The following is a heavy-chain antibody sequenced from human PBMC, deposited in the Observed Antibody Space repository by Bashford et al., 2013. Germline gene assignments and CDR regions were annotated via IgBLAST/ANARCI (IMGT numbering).Heavy chain of an antibody. CDR1: GFTFSNYE. D-gene: IGHD5-12*01. V-gene: IGHV3-48*03. Sequence: GSLRLSCAASGFTFSNYEMNWVRRAPGKGLEWVSYVSSSGTTIYYADSVKGRFAISRDNAKNSLYLQMNSLRAEDTAVYYCARDRFRWLHSYWGQGTLVTVSS. CDR2: VSSSGTTI. J-gene: IGHJ4*02. CDR3: ARDRFRWLHSY.